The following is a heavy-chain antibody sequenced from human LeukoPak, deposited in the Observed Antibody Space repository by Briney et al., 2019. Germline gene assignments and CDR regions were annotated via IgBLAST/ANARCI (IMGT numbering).Heavy chain of an antibody. CDR1: GGTFSNYA. Sequence: SVKVSCKAPGGTFSNYAINWVRQAPGQGLEWMGGIIPIFGTAHYAQKFQGRVTITADEFTSTAYIELSTLRSEDTAAYYCARGWLAETTVVTPYNYWGQGTLVTVSS. CDR3: ARGWLAETTVVTPYNY. V-gene: IGHV1-69*13. CDR2: IIPIFGTA. J-gene: IGHJ4*02. D-gene: IGHD4-23*01.